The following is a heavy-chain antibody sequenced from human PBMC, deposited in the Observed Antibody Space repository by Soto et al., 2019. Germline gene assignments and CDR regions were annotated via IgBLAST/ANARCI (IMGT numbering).Heavy chain of an antibody. CDR2: ISYDGSNK. D-gene: IGHD1-26*01. Sequence: GGSLRLSCAASGFSFGSYGMHWVRQAPGKGLEWVAVISYDGSNKYYADSVKGRFTISRDNSKNTLYLQMNSLRAEDTSVYYCAKEGGLSGSYYISSSYYFDYWGQGTLVTVSS. CDR1: GFSFGSYG. V-gene: IGHV3-30*18. CDR3: AKEGGLSGSYYISSSYYFDY. J-gene: IGHJ4*02.